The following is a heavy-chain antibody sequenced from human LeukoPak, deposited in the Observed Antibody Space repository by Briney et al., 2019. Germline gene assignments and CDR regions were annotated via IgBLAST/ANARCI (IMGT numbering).Heavy chain of an antibody. D-gene: IGHD4-17*01. V-gene: IGHV4-59*12. Sequence: SETLPLTCTVSGGSISSYYWSWIRQPPGKGLEWIGYIYYSGSTNYNPSLKSRVTISVDTSKNQFSLKLSSVTAADTAVYYCARTVTTSDYYYYYYMDVWGKGTTVTVSS. J-gene: IGHJ6*03. CDR3: ARTVTTSDYYYYYYMDV. CDR2: IYYSGST. CDR1: GGSISSYY.